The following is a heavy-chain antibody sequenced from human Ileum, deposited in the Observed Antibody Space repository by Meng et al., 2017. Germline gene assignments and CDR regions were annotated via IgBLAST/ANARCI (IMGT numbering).Heavy chain of an antibody. CDR3: AKKAVADY. Sequence: GGFLRLSCAASGSTFNTYAMSWVRQAPGKGLEWVSTISGSSADSTYYADSVKGRFTISRNNSKDTLYLQMNSLRAEDTAVYYCAKKAVADYWGQGTLVTVSS. J-gene: IGHJ4*02. CDR1: GSTFNTYA. D-gene: IGHD6-19*01. V-gene: IGHV3-23*01. CDR2: ISGSSADST.